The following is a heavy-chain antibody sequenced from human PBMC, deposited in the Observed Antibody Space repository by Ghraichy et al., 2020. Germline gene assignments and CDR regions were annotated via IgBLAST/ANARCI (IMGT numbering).Heavy chain of an antibody. Sequence: GGSLRLSCAASGFTFSNYAMNWVRQAPGKGLEWVSAVSGSGGSTYYADSVKGRFTISRDNSKNTLFLQMNSLRVEDTAVYYCAYSNHYYYDMDVWGKGTTVTVSS. D-gene: IGHD4-11*01. CDR2: VSGSGGST. J-gene: IGHJ6*03. CDR3: AYSNHYYYDMDV. CDR1: GFTFSNYA. V-gene: IGHV3-23*01.